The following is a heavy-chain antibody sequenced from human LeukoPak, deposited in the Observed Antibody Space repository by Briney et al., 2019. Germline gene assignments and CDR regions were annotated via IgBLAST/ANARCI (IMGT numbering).Heavy chain of an antibody. CDR2: IYTSGST. Sequence: SSETLSLTCTVSGGSISGYYWSWIRQPAGKGMEWIGRIYTSGSTNYNPSLKSRVTMSVDTSKNQFSLKLSSVTAADTAVYYCASSYSGSYYVFDYWGQGTLVTVSS. V-gene: IGHV4-4*07. CDR3: ASSYSGSYYVFDY. CDR1: GGSISGYY. J-gene: IGHJ4*02. D-gene: IGHD1-26*01.